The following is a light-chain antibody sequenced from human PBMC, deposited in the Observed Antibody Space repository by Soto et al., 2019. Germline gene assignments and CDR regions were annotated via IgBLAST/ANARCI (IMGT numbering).Light chain of an antibody. Sequence: EIVLTQSPGTLSLSPGERATLSCRASQTVSNYFLAWYQQRPGQAPRHLTYGASSRATGIPDRFSGSGSGTDFTLTISRLEPEDFAVYYCQQYGRSPPTFGKGTKVDIK. CDR1: QTVSNYF. CDR3: QQYGRSPPT. V-gene: IGKV3-20*01. CDR2: GAS. J-gene: IGKJ1*01.